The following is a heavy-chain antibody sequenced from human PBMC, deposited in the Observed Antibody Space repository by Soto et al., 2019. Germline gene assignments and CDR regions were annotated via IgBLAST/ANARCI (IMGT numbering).Heavy chain of an antibody. CDR2: INPSNGKP. V-gene: IGHV1-46*01. D-gene: IGHD2-21*01. CDR3: ARATLPSAIGGGSFGMDV. CDR1: GYTFTSYF. J-gene: IGHJ6*02. Sequence: QEQLVQSGAEMEKPGASVNVSCMASGYTFTSYFVHWVRQTPGQGLEWMGLINPSNGKPDHTEKFQGRITMTRDTSTSTVYITLSSLKSEDTAVYFCARATLPSAIGGGSFGMDVWGQGTTVTVPS.